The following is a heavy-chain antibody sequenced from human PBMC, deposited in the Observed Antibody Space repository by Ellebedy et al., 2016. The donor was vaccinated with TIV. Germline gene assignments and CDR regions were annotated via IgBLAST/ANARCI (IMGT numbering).Heavy chain of an antibody. CDR1: WYNFPIYW. D-gene: IGHD6-13*01. J-gene: IGHJ3*02. V-gene: IGHV5-51*01. CDR2: IYIYAGDYRV. Sequence: GESLKISCRGSWYNFPIYWIGWVRQMPGKGLEWMGSIYIYAGDYRVTYSPSFQGQITLSADKSISTAYLQWSSLKASDTGIYFCARPKYSTSWPDAFDTWGQGTMVTVSS. CDR3: ARPKYSTSWPDAFDT.